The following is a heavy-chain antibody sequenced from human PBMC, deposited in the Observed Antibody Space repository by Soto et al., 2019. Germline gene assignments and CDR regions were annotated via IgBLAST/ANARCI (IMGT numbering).Heavy chain of an antibody. V-gene: IGHV3-48*03. J-gene: IGHJ3*02. CDR1: GFTFSGYQ. Sequence: ESGGGLVQPGGSLRLSCAASGFTFSGYQMNWVRQAPGKGLEWVSYISSSGNTIYYADSVKGRFTISRDNAKNSLYLQMHSLSAGDTALYYCARSLGVHDAFDIWGQGTMVTVSS. CDR2: ISSSGNTI. D-gene: IGHD3-3*01. CDR3: ARSLGVHDAFDI.